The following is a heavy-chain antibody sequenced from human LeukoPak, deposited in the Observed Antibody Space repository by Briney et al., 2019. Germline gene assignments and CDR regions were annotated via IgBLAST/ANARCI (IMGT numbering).Heavy chain of an antibody. CDR1: GYTLTAYY. CDR2: IKPNSGGT. Sequence: ASVKVSCKASGYTLTAYYMHWVRQAPGQGGEWMGWIKPNSGGTNYAQKFQGSVTMTRDTSISTAYMELSRLRSDDTAVYYCARGSMVPTTADYWGQGTLVTVSS. V-gene: IGHV1-2*02. J-gene: IGHJ4*02. CDR3: ARGSMVPTTADY. D-gene: IGHD4/OR15-4a*01.